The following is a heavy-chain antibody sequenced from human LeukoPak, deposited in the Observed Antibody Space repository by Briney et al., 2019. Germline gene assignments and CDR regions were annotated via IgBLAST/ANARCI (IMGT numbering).Heavy chain of an antibody. CDR2: ISSSSSTI. J-gene: IGHJ4*02. D-gene: IGHD3-22*01. CDR1: GFTFSSYS. V-gene: IGHV3-48*02. Sequence: GGSLRLSCAASGFTFSSYSMNWVRQAPGKGLGWVSYISSSSSTIYYADSVKGRFTISRDNAKNSLYLQMNSLRDEDTAVYYCARISTPYHDSFFDYWGQGTLVTVSS. CDR3: ARISTPYHDSFFDY.